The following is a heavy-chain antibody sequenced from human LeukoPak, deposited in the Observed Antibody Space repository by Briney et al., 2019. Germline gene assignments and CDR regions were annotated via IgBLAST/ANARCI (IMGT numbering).Heavy chain of an antibody. Sequence: GGSLRLSCAASGFTFNSYAMSWVRQAPGKGLEWVSSISGSGDTHYADSVEGRFTISRDNSKNTLFLQMSSLRGEDTAVYYCAKDPNGDYVGAFDPWGQGTLVTVSS. CDR2: ISGSGDT. V-gene: IGHV3-23*01. CDR3: AKDPNGDYVGAFDP. J-gene: IGHJ5*02. D-gene: IGHD4-17*01. CDR1: GFTFNSYA.